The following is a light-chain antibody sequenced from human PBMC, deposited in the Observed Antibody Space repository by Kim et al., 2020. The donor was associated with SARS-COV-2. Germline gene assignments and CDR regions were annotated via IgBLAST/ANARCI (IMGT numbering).Light chain of an antibody. CDR3: NSRDSSGNHLGV. V-gene: IGLV3-19*01. J-gene: IGLJ3*02. Sequence: LVQTGRITCQGDNLRSSYASWYQQKPGQAPVLVIYGNNNRPSGIPDRFSCSSSGNTASLTITGAQAEDEADYYCNSRDSSGNHLGVFGGGTQLTVL. CDR1: NLRSSY. CDR2: GNN.